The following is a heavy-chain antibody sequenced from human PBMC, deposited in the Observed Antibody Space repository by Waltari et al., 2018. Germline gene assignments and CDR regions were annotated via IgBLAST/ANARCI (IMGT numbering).Heavy chain of an antibody. CDR2: IWYDGSNK. J-gene: IGHJ5*02. CDR1: GFTFSRYG. V-gene: IGHV3-33*06. CDR3: AKGSRSGFDP. Sequence: QVQLVESGGGVVEPGRSLRLSCAASGFTFSRYGMHWVRQAPGKGLEWVAVIWYDGSNKYYADSVKGRFTIARDNSKNTLYLQMNSLRAEDTAVYYCAKGSRSGFDPWGQGTLVTVSS.